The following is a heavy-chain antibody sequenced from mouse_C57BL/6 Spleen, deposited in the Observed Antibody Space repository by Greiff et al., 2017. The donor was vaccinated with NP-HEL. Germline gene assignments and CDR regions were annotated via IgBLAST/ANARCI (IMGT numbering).Heavy chain of an antibody. J-gene: IGHJ3*01. V-gene: IGHV1-76*01. CDR1: GYTFTDYY. CDR3: ARMENDGYSSWFAY. D-gene: IGHD2-3*01. Sequence: QVQLQQSGAELVRPGASVKLSCKASGYTFTDYYINWVKQRPGQGLEWIARIYPGSGNTYYNEKFKGKATLTAEKSSSTAYMQLSSLTSEDSAVYFCARMENDGYSSWFAYWGQGTLVTVSA. CDR2: IYPGSGNT.